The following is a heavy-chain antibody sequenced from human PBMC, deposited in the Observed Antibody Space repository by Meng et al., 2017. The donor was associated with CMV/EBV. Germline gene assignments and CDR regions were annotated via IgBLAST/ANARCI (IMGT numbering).Heavy chain of an antibody. J-gene: IGHJ2*01. D-gene: IGHD4-17*01. CDR1: GGTFSSYA. CDR2: IIPIFGTA. Sequence: VQVVQSGARVKKPGSWVKVSCKASGGTFSSYAISWVRQAPGQGLEWMGGIIPIFGTANYAQKFQGRVTITADESTSTAYMELSSLRSEDTAVYYCAREVDDYGDGWYFDLWGRGTLVTVSS. CDR3: AREVDDYGDGWYFDL. V-gene: IGHV1-69*12.